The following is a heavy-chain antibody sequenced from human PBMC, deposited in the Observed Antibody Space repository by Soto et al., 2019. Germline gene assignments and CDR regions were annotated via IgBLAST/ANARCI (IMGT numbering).Heavy chain of an antibody. J-gene: IGHJ6*02. CDR3: ARAFYGMDV. Sequence: SGPTLVNPTQALTLTCTVSGFSLSGTGMRVTWIRQPPGKALEWLARIDWEDTKLYSTSLKTRLSISKDTSKNQVVLTMTNMDPADTATYYCARAFYGMDVWGPGTTVTVSS. CDR1: GFSLSGTGMR. CDR2: IDWEDTK. V-gene: IGHV2-70*04.